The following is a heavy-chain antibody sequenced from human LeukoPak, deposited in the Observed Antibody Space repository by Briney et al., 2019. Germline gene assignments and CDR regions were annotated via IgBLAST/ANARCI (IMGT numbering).Heavy chain of an antibody. J-gene: IGHJ5*02. CDR3: ARFFGGSFGDYVDR. D-gene: IGHD4-17*01. CDR2: VCHSGSS. CDR1: GYSISSHYC. V-gene: IGHV4-38-2*02. Sequence: KTSETLSLTCSVSGYSISSHYCWGWIRQPPGKGLEWIGSVCHSGSSFYNPSLKSRVTMSVDTSKTQFSLNLTSVTAADTAVYYCARFFGGSFGDYVDRWGQGALVTVSS.